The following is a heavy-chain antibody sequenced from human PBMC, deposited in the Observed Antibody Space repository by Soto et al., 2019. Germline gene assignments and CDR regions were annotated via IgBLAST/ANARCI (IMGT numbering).Heavy chain of an antibody. CDR3: ARAQGSGFLVS. D-gene: IGHD3-10*01. Sequence: SETLSLTCAVSGGSISSGGYSWSWIRQPPGKGLEWIGYIYYSGSTYYNPSLKSRVTISVDTSKNQFSLKLSSVTAADTAVYYCARAQGSGFLVSWGQGTLVTVSS. V-gene: IGHV4-30-4*01. CDR1: GGSISSGGYS. J-gene: IGHJ4*02. CDR2: IYYSGST.